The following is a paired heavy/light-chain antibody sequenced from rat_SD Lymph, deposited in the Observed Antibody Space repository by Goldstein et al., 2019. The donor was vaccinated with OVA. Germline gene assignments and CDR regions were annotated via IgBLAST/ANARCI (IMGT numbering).Light chain of an antibody. J-gene: IGKJ2-3*01. V-gene: IGKV16S1*01. CDR3: QQFYEKPYT. CDR2: SGS. CDR1: KSISNF. Sequence: DVQMTQSLSYLAASPGESVSISCKASKSISNFLAWYQQKPGEAFKLLIYSGSTLQSGTPSRFSGSGSGTDFTLTIRSLEPEDFGLYYCQQFYEKPYTFGGGTKLELK.
Heavy chain of an antibody. Sequence: EVKLLESGGGLVQPGGSLRLSCAASGFTFTDIYMSWIRQPPGKAPEWLGVIRNKANGYTTEYSPSVEGRFTLSRDNTQNILYLQMNTLRAEDTAIYFCTRSYFGYNSFDYWGQGVMVTVSS. D-gene: IGHD1-7*01. V-gene: IGHV7-7*01. CDR2: IRNKANGYTT. J-gene: IGHJ2*01. CDR1: GFTFTDIY. CDR3: TRSYFGYNSFDY.